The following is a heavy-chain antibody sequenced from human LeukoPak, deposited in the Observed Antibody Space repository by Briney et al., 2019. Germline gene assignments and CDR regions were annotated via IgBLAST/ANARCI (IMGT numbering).Heavy chain of an antibody. D-gene: IGHD6-13*01. J-gene: IGHJ4*02. CDR3: ERVRVAARFPADY. V-gene: IGHV1-2*02. CDR2: INPNSGGT. Sequence: ASVKVSCKASGYTFTGYYMHWVRQAPGQGLEWMGWINPNSGGTNYAQKFQGRVTMTRDTSISTAYMELSRLRSDDTAVYYCERVRVAARFPADYWGQGTLVTVSS. CDR1: GYTFTGYY.